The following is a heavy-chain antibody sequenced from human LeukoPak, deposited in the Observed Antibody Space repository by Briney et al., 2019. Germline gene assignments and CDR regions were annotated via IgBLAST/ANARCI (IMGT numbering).Heavy chain of an antibody. V-gene: IGHV1-2*02. D-gene: IGHD7-27*01. CDR3: ASLTGGFDPFDF. J-gene: IGHJ3*01. CDR2: IIPNTGGT. Sequence: VASVKVSCKASGYTFTGYYMHWVRQAPGQGLEWMGWIIPNTGGTNYAQKFQGRVTMTTDTSISTAYMELSRLRSDDTAVYFCASLTGGFDPFDFWGQGTMVTVSS. CDR1: GYTFTGYY.